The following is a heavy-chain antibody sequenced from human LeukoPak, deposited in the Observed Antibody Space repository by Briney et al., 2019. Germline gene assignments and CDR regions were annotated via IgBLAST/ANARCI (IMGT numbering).Heavy chain of an antibody. D-gene: IGHD3-3*01. CDR1: GFTFSDFY. CDR3: AKGHTILAL. Sequence: GGSLRLSCAVSGFTFSDFYMSWIRQAPGKGLEWVSYITRSGSDTNYADSVKGRFIISRDNANNSLFLQMNSLRAEDTAVYYCAKGHTILALGGQGTLATVSS. V-gene: IGHV3-11*05. CDR2: ITRSGSDT. J-gene: IGHJ4*02.